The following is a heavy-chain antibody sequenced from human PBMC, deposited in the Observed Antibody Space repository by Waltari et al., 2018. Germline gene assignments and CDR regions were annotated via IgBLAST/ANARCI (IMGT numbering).Heavy chain of an antibody. Sequence: EVQLLESGGGLVQPGGSLRLSCAAAGSTFSSYAMSWVRQAPGKGLEWVSVIYSGGITYYAASVKGRFTISRDNSKNTLYLQMNSLRAEDTAVYYCAKGDRVTVFDYWGQGTLVTVSS. CDR3: AKGDRVTVFDY. V-gene: IGHV3-23*03. CDR1: GSTFSSYA. D-gene: IGHD5-18*01. J-gene: IGHJ4*02. CDR2: IYSGGIT.